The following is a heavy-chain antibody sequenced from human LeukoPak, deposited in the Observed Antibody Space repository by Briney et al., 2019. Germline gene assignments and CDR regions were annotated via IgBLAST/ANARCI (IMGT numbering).Heavy chain of an antibody. D-gene: IGHD3-22*01. V-gene: IGHV1-18*01. Sequence: ASVKVSCKASGYTFTSYGISWVRQAPGQGLEWMGWISAYNGNTNYAQKLQGRVTMTTDTSTSTAYMELRSLRSDDTAVYYCARVRQRTYFYDSSGLNWFDPWGQGTLVTVSS. CDR3: ARVRQRTYFYDSSGLNWFDP. CDR1: GYTFTSYG. J-gene: IGHJ5*02. CDR2: ISAYNGNT.